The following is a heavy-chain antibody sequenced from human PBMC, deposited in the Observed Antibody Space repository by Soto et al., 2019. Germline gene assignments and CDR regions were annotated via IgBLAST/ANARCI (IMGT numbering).Heavy chain of an antibody. D-gene: IGHD3-22*01. V-gene: IGHV4-31*03. J-gene: IGHJ3*02. CDR3: ARDALLWTTYYYDSSGPGAFDI. CDR1: GGSISSGGYY. CDR2: IYYSGST. Sequence: SETLSLTCTVSGGSISSGGYYWSWIRQHPGKGLEWIGYIYYSGSTYYNPSLKSRVTISVDTSKNQFSLKLSSVTAADTAVYYCARDALLWTTYYYDSSGPGAFDIWGQGTMVT.